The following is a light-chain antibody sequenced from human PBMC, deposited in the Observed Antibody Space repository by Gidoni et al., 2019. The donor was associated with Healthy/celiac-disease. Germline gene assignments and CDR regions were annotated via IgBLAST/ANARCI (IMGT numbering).Light chain of an antibody. CDR2: YKSDSDK. V-gene: IGLV5-45*02. CDR1: SGINVGTYR. J-gene: IGLJ3*02. CDR3: MIWHSSAWV. Sequence: QATLTQPSSLSASPGASASLTGTLRSGINVGTYRIYWYQQKPGSPPQYLLRYKSDSDKQQGSGVPSRFSGSKDASANAGILLISGLQSEDEADYYCMIWHSSAWVFGGGTKLTVL.